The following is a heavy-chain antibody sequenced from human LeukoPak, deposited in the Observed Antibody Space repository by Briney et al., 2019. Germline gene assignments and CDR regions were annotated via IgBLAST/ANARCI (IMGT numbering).Heavy chain of an antibody. V-gene: IGHV3-48*04. D-gene: IGHD2-15*01. CDR2: ISSSGSTI. CDR1: GFTFSSFW. CDR3: ARAYCSGGSCYFDY. Sequence: GGSLRLSCAASGFTFSSFWMNWVRQAPGKGLEWVSYISSSGSTIYYADSVKGRFTISRDNAKNSLYLQMNSLRAEDTAIYYCARAYCSGGSCYFDYWGQGTLVTVSS. J-gene: IGHJ4*02.